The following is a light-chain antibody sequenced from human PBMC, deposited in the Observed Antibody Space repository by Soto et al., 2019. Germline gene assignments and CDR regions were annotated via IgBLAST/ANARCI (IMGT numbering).Light chain of an antibody. Sequence: IQMTQSPSSLSASVGDRVTITCRASQSISSYLNWYQQKPGKAPKVLIYSTSNLQSGVPSRFSGSGSGTDFTLTISSLQPEDFATYYCLQDYNYPLTFGGGTKVDIK. CDR2: STS. CDR1: QSISSY. V-gene: IGKV1-6*01. J-gene: IGKJ4*01. CDR3: LQDYNYPLT.